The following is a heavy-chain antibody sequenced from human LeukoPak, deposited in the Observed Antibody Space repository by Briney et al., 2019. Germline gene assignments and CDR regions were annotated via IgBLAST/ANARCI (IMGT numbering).Heavy chain of an antibody. J-gene: IGHJ5*02. Sequence: ASVKVSCKASGYTLTSYGINWVRQAPGQGLEWMGWISAYNGNTNYAQKVQGRVTMTTDTSTSTAYMELRSLRSDDTAVYYCAGRYCSGGSCYSLDPWGQGTLVTVSS. CDR1: GYTLTSYG. CDR2: ISAYNGNT. D-gene: IGHD2-15*01. CDR3: AGRYCSGGSCYSLDP. V-gene: IGHV1-18*01.